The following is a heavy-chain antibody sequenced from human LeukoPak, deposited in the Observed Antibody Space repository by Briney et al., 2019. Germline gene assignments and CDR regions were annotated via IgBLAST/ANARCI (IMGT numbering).Heavy chain of an antibody. CDR3: ARGGIVVVPAAILDYYHMDV. D-gene: IGHD2-2*02. Sequence: ASVKVSCKASGYTFTSYYMHWVRQAPGQGLEWMGIINPSGGSTSYAQKFQGRVTMTRDMSTSTVYMELSSLRSEDTAVYYCARGGIVVVPAAILDYYHMDVWAKGPRSPSP. V-gene: IGHV1-46*01. CDR2: INPSGGST. J-gene: IGHJ6*03. CDR1: GYTFTSYY.